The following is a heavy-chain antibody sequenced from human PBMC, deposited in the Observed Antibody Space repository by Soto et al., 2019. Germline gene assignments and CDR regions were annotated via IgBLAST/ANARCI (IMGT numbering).Heavy chain of an antibody. Sequence: SETLSLTCAVYGGSFSGYYWSWIRQPPGKGLEWIGEINHSGSTNYNPSLKSRVTISVDTSKNQFSLKLSSVTAADTAVYYCARGVRWIQLWGYWYFDLRGRGTLVTVSS. CDR2: INHSGST. J-gene: IGHJ2*01. CDR1: GGSFSGYY. CDR3: ARGVRWIQLWGYWYFDL. V-gene: IGHV4-34*01. D-gene: IGHD5-18*01.